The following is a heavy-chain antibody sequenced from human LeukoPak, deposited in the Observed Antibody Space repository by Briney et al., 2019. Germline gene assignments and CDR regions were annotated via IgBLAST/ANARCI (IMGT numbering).Heavy chain of an antibody. CDR3: ARGQGGGNPGYYFDY. J-gene: IGHJ4*02. CDR1: GGSFSGYY. D-gene: IGHD4-23*01. CDR2: INHSGST. V-gene: IGHV4-34*01. Sequence: SETLSLTCAVYGGSFSGYYWSWIRQPPGKGLEWIGEINHSGSTNYNPSLKSRVTISVDTSKNQFSLKLSSVTAADTAVYYCARGQGGGNPGYYFDYWGQGTLVTVSS.